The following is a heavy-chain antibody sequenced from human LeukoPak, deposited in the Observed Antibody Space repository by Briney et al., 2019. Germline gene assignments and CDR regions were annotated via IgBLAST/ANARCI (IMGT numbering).Heavy chain of an antibody. CDR1: GFXFSSYW. CDR3: ARVVDTHFDY. V-gene: IGHV3-74*01. Sequence: PGGSLRLSCAASGFXFSSYWMHWVRQAPGKGLVWVSRIKSDGSTTTYADSVKGRFTISRDNAKNTLYLQMNSLRAEDTAVYYCARVVDTHFDYWGQGTLVTVSS. J-gene: IGHJ4*02. D-gene: IGHD5-18*01. CDR2: IKSDGSTT.